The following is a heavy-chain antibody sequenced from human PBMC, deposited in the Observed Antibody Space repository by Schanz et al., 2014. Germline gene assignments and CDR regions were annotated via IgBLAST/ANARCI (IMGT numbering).Heavy chain of an antibody. V-gene: IGHV3-30*03. CDR1: GFAFSDYG. D-gene: IGHD5-12*01. Sequence: VPVVEFGGGLVQPGKSLRLSCAASGFAFSDYGMHWVRQAPGKGLEWVAFISYDGNEKHYPDSVKGRFTISRDNSRDTVYLQMNSLRGEDTAVYYCARGGRGGYPGRVFDIGGQGTMVTASS. J-gene: IGHJ3*02. CDR3: ARGGRGGYPGRVFDI. CDR2: ISYDGNEK.